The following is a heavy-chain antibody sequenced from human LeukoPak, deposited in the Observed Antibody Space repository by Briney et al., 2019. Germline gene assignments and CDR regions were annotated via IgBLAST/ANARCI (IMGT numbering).Heavy chain of an antibody. CDR2: IDWDDDK. Sequence: ESGPTLVKPTQTLTLTCTFSGFSLSTTEMCVSWIRQPPGKALEWLARIDWDDDKYYSTSLKTRLTISKDTSKNQVVLTMTNMDPVDTATYYCARTIITMVRGLRSANTDYWGQGTLVTVSS. J-gene: IGHJ4*02. D-gene: IGHD3-10*01. CDR3: ARTIITMVRGLRSANTDY. CDR1: GFSLSTTEMC. V-gene: IGHV2-70*11.